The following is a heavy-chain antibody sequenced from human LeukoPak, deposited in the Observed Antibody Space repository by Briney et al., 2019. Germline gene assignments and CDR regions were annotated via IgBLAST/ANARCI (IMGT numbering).Heavy chain of an antibody. CDR2: MNQRGSM. V-gene: IGHV4-34*01. CDR1: GASFTGYY. CDR3: ARGRIVVVVAATLYWFDP. J-gene: IGHJ5*02. Sequence: PSETLSLTCDVYGASFTGYYWSWIRQSPGKGLEWIGEMNQRGSMNYNPSLKSRVTISVDRSKNQFSLKPSSVTAADTAVYYCARGRIVVVVAATLYWFDPWGQGTLVTVSS. D-gene: IGHD2-15*01.